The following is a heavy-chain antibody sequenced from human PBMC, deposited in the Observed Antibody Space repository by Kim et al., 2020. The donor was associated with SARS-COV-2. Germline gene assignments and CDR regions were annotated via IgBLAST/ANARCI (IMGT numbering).Heavy chain of an antibody. J-gene: IGHJ3*02. CDR3: VKSPLVAEGRSAFDI. V-gene: IGHV3-23*01. CDR1: GFAFSGYA. D-gene: IGHD1-26*01. Sequence: GGSLRLSCAASGFAFSGYAMNWVRQAPGKGLEWVSIISNSGGNTYYVDSVKGRFTISRDNSKNTLYLQMNSLRAEDTAVYYCVKSPLVAEGRSAFDIWGQGTLVTVSS. CDR2: ISNSGGNT.